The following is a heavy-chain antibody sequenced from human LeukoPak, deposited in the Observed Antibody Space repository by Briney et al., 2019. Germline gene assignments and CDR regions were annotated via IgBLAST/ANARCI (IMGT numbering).Heavy chain of an antibody. Sequence: PSQTLSLTCTVSGGSISSGGYYWSWIRQHPGKGLEWIGYFYYSGSTYYNPSLKSRVTISVDTSKNQFSLKLSSVTAADTAVYYCARVGGSHRFYYYYYMDVWGKGTTVTVSS. CDR3: ARVGGSHRFYYYYYMDV. J-gene: IGHJ6*03. V-gene: IGHV4-31*03. D-gene: IGHD6-13*01. CDR1: GGSISSGGYY. CDR2: FYYSGST.